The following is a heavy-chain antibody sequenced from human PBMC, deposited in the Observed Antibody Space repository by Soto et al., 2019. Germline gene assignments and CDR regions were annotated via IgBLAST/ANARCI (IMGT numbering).Heavy chain of an antibody. J-gene: IGHJ4*02. CDR2: IRSKAYGGTT. V-gene: IGHV3-49*03. D-gene: IGHD2-2*01. CDR3: TRDLWADIVVVPTAPFDY. CDR1: GFTFGDYV. Sequence: GGSLRLSCTASGFTFGDYVMSWFRQAPGKGLEWVGFIRSKAYGGTTEYAASVKGRFTISRDDSKSIAYLQMNSLKTEDTAVYYCTRDLWADIVVVPTAPFDYWGQGTLVTVSS.